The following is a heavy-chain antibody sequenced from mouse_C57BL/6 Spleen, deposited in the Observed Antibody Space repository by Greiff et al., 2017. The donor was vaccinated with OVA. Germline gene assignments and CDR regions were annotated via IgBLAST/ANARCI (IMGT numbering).Heavy chain of an antibody. J-gene: IGHJ3*01. CDR3: ARRALWGFAY. Sequence: DVMLVESGGGLVKPGGSLKLSCAASGFTFSSYTMSWVRQTPEKRLEWVATISGGGGNTYYPDSVKGRFTISRDNAKNTLYLQMSSLRSEDTAVYYCARRALWGFAYWGQGTLVTVSA. CDR1: GFTFSSYT. V-gene: IGHV5-9*01. CDR2: ISGGGGNT.